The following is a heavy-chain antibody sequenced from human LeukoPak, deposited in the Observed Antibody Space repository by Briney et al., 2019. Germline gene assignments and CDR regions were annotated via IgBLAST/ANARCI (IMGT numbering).Heavy chain of an antibody. CDR1: GFTFSSYA. J-gene: IGHJ4*02. V-gene: IGHV3-23*01. CDR2: ISGSGGST. CDR3: AKGGDYYGSGSPFDY. Sequence: GGSLRLSCAASGFTFSSYAMSWVRQAPGNGLEWVSAISGSGGSTYYADSVKGRFTISRDNSKNTLYLQMNSLRAEDTAVYYCAKGGDYYGSGSPFDYWGQETLVTVSS. D-gene: IGHD3-10*01.